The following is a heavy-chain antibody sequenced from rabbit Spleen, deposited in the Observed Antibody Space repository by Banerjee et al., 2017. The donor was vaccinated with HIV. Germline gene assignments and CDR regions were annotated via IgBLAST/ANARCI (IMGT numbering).Heavy chain of an antibody. D-gene: IGHD8-1*01. J-gene: IGHJ6*01. CDR1: GFDFSAYTF. CDR2: IDTGGRDFT. V-gene: IGHV1S45*01. Sequence: QEQLVESGGDLVQPGASLTLTCTASGFDFSAYTFRCWVRKAPGKGLEWIACIDTGGRDFTYYATWAKGRFTISKTSSTTVTLQMTSLTVADTATYFCARDTGTSFSTYGMDLWGPGTLVTVS. CDR3: ARDTGTSFSTYGMDL.